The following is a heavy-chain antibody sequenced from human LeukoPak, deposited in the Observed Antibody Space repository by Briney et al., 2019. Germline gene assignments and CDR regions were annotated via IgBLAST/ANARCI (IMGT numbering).Heavy chain of an antibody. V-gene: IGHV4-31*03. Sequence: SETLSLTCTVSGGSISSGGYYWSWIRQHPGKGLEWIGYIYYSGSTYYNPSLKSRVTISVDTSKNQFSLKLSSVTAADTAVYYCARGVLHWIDPWGQGTLVTVSS. CDR2: IYYSGST. CDR1: GGSISSGGYY. CDR3: ARGVLHWIDP. J-gene: IGHJ5*02.